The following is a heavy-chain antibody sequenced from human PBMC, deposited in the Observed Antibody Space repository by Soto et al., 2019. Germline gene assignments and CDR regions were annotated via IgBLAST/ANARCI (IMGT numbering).Heavy chain of an antibody. CDR1: GFSFGDFA. D-gene: IGHD3-22*01. CDR3: AKYFSNLILGFDY. J-gene: IGHJ4*01. Sequence: GGSLRLSCSTSGFSFGDFALSWVRQAPGRGLEWVGIIRGNTYDGRTAYAAYVKGRFTISKDESNSIAYLQMDSLKSEDTGMYYCAKYFSNLILGFDYWGLVTLVPTSS. V-gene: IGHV3-49*04. CDR2: IRGNTYDGRT.